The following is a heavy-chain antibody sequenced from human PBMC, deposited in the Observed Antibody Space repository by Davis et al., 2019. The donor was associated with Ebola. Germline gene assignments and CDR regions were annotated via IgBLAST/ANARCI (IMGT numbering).Heavy chain of an antibody. CDR1: GFTFSSYE. D-gene: IGHD5-24*01. J-gene: IGHJ6*02. CDR3: ARDPSDGYNLFYYYYGMDV. CDR2: ISYDGSNK. Sequence: PGGSLRLSCAASGFTFSSYEMNWVRQAPGKGLEWVAVISYDGSNKYYADSVKGRFTTSRDNSKNTLYLQMNSLRAEDTAVYYCARDPSDGYNLFYYYYGMDVWGQGTTVTVSS. V-gene: IGHV3-30*03.